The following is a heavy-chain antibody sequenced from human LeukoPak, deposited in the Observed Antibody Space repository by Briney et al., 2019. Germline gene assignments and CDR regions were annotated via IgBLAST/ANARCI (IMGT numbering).Heavy chain of an antibody. J-gene: IGHJ6*03. V-gene: IGHV1-69*05. CDR1: GGTFSSYA. CDR2: IIPIFGTA. Sequence: SVKVSCKAPGGTFSSYAISWVRQAPGQGLEWMGGIIPIFGTANYAQKFQGRVTITTDESTSTAYMELSSLRSEDTAVYYCAARPYDSSGYYRYYYYMDVWGKGTTVTVSS. D-gene: IGHD3-22*01. CDR3: AARPYDSSGYYRYYYYMDV.